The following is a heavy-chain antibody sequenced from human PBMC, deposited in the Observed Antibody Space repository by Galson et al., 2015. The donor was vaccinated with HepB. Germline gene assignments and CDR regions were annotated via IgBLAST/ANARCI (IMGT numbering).Heavy chain of an antibody. V-gene: IGHV3-21*01. D-gene: IGHD3-16*01. CDR2: VSSSSDYI. CDR1: GFTFSSYT. CDR3: ASGRVRRETGGINEY. Sequence: SLRLSCAASGFTFSSYTMTWVRQAPGKGLEWVSSVSSSSDYIYYADSVRGRFTISRDNAKNSLYLQMSSLRAEDTAVYYCASGRVRRETGGINEYWGQGTLVTVSS. J-gene: IGHJ4*02.